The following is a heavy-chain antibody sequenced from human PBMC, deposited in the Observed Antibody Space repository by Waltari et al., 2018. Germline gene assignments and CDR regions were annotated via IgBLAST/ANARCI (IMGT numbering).Heavy chain of an antibody. CDR2: INHSGSP. CDR3: ARGLTIFGVADFDY. V-gene: IGHV4-34*01. J-gene: IGHJ4*02. CDR1: GGSFSGYY. D-gene: IGHD3-3*01. Sequence: QVQLQQWGAGLLKPSETLSLTCAVYGGSFSGYYWSWMRPPPGKGLEWIGEINHSGSPNYNPSLKSRVTISVDTSKNQFSLKLSSVTAADTAVYYCARGLTIFGVADFDYWGQGTLVTVSS.